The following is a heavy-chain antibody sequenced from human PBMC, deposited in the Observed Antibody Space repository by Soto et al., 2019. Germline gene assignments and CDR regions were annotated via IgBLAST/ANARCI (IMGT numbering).Heavy chain of an antibody. Sequence: QVQLQQWGAGLLKPSETLSLTCAVYGGSFSGYYWSWIRQPPGKGLEWIGEINHSGSTNYNPSLKSRVTISVDTSKNQFSLKLGSVTAADTAVYYCARGAGDYVWGSYRYPQFDYWGQGTPVTVSS. V-gene: IGHV4-34*01. CDR1: GGSFSGYY. CDR3: ARGAGDYVWGSYRYPQFDY. J-gene: IGHJ4*02. D-gene: IGHD3-16*02. CDR2: INHSGST.